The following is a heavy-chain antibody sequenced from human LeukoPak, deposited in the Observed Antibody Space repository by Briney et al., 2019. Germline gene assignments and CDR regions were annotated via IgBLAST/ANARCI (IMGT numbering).Heavy chain of an antibody. CDR2: IHYSGST. J-gene: IGHJ6*02. CDR1: GGSFSYNY. D-gene: IGHD4-17*01. Sequence: SETLSLTCTVSGGSFSYNYWSWIRQPPGKGLEWIGCIHYSGSTEYNPSLKSRVSITGDTSRNQFSLKLNSVTAADTAVYYCARHDYRLRDYSYYSYGMDVWGRGTTVTVSS. CDR3: ARHDYRLRDYSYYSYGMDV. V-gene: IGHV4-59*08.